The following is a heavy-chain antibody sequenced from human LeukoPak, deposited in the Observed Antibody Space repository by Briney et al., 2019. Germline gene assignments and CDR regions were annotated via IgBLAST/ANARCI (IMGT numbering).Heavy chain of an antibody. Sequence: ASVKVSCKASGGTFSNYAISWVRQATGQGLEWMGWMNPNSGNTGYAQKFQGRVTMTRDTSISTAYMELSRLRSDDTAVYYCARDFSQFVASFDYWGQGTLVTVSS. CDR1: GGTFSNYA. CDR3: ARDFSQFVASFDY. V-gene: IGHV1-8*02. CDR2: MNPNSGNT. J-gene: IGHJ4*02. D-gene: IGHD5-12*01.